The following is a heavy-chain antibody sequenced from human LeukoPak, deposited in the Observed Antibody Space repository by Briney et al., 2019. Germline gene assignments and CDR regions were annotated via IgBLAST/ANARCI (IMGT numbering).Heavy chain of an antibody. V-gene: IGHV4-34*01. CDR1: GGSFSGYY. CDR2: INHSGST. D-gene: IGHD3-22*01. CDR3: ARKPYYYDSSGYYSDAFDI. Sequence: SETLSLTCAVYGGSFSGYYWSWIRQPPGKGLEWIGEINHSGSTNYNPSLKSRVTISVDTSKNQLSLKLSSVTAADTAVYYCARKPYYYDSSGYYSDAFDIWGQGTMVTVSS. J-gene: IGHJ3*02.